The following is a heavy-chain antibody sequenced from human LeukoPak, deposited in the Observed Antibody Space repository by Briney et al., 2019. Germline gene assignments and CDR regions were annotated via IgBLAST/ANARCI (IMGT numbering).Heavy chain of an antibody. CDR3: ASVPVAGNFFDY. D-gene: IGHD6-19*01. CDR1: GYPFSSYA. J-gene: IGHJ4*02. Sequence: ASVEVSCKASGYPFSSYAVSWVRQAPGQGLEWMGWINTNTGDPTYAQGFTGRFVFSLDTSVRTTYLQISSLKTDDTAVYYCASVPVAGNFFDYWGQGTLVTVSS. CDR2: INTNTGDP. V-gene: IGHV7-4-1*02.